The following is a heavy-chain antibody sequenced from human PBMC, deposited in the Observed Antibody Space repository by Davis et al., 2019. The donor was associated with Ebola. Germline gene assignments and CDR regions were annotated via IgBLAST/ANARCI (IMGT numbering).Heavy chain of an antibody. Sequence: PGGSLRLSCAASGFTFSSYSMNWVRQAPGKGLEWVSYISSSSSTIYYADSVKGRFTISRDNAKNSLYLQMNSLRAEDTAVYYCAKSGGSYAFDYWGQGTLVTVSS. J-gene: IGHJ4*02. CDR2: ISSSSSTI. V-gene: IGHV3-48*04. CDR1: GFTFSSYS. D-gene: IGHD1-26*01. CDR3: AKSGGSYAFDY.